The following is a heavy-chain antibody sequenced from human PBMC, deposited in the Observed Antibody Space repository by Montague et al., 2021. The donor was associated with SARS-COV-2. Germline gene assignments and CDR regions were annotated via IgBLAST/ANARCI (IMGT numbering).Heavy chain of an antibody. CDR2: IWYDGNSK. CDR3: AREYDSNGYYYYGMDV. D-gene: IGHD4-11*01. CDR1: GFTFSSYG. Sequence: SLRLSCAASGFTFSSYGIHWVRQAPGKGLEWVAVIWYDGNSKYYADSVTGRFTISRDNSKNTLYLQMNSLRAEDTAVYYCAREYDSNGYYYYGMDVWGQGTTVTVSS. V-gene: IGHV3-33*01. J-gene: IGHJ6*02.